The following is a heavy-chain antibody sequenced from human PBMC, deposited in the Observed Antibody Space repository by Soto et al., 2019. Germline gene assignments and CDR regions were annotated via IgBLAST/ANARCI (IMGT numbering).Heavy chain of an antibody. Sequence: SLRLSCAASGFTFSSYAMSWVRQAPGKGLEWVSAISGSGGSTYYADSVKGRFTISRDNSKNTLYLQMNSLRAEDTAVYYCAKASGYSSRNNWFDPWGQGTLVTVSS. CDR1: GFTFSSYA. D-gene: IGHD6-13*01. J-gene: IGHJ5*02. V-gene: IGHV3-23*01. CDR2: ISGSGGST. CDR3: AKASGYSSRNNWFDP.